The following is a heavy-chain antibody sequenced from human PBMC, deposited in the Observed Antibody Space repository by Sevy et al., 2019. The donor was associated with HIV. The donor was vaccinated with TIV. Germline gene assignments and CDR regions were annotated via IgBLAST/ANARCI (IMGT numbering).Heavy chain of an antibody. D-gene: IGHD2-15*01. CDR3: ARAIVVVVAADYFDY. V-gene: IGHV3-11*04. CDR1: GFTFSDYY. J-gene: IGHJ4*02. CDR2: ISSSGSTI. Sequence: GGSLRLSCAASGFTFSDYYMSWIRQAPGKGLEWVSYISSSGSTIYYADSVKGRFTISRDNAKNSLYLQMNSLRAEDTAVYYCARAIVVVVAADYFDYWGQGTLVTVSS.